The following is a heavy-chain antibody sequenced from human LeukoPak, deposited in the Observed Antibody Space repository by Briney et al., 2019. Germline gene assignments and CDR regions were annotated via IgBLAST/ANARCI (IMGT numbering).Heavy chain of an antibody. CDR2: ISTSGSTT. J-gene: IGHJ4*02. V-gene: IGHV3-48*03. D-gene: IGHD3-10*01. CDR3: ARDKGSYYPFDY. CDR1: GFSVSNYE. Sequence: GGSLRLPCAASGFSVSNYEMNWVRQAPGKGLEWVSYISTSGSTTYYADSVKGRFTISRDNAKNSLYLQMNSLRAEDTAVYYCARDKGSYYPFDYWGQGTLVTVSS.